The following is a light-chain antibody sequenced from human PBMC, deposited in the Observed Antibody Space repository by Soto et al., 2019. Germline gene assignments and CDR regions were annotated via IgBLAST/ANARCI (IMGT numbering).Light chain of an antibody. CDR3: CSYAGSNTHYV. CDR2: DVN. CDR1: SSDVGGYNY. V-gene: IGLV2-11*01. Sequence: QSVLTQPRSVSGSPGQSVTVSCTGTSSDVGGYNYVSWYRQYPGEAPKLMIYDVNKRPSGVPVCFSGSKSGNTASLTISGLQAEDEADYYCCSYAGSNTHYVFGTGTKVTVL. J-gene: IGLJ1*01.